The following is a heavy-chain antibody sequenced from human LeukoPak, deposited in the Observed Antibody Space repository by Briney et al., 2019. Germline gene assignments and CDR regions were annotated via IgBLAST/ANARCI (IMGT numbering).Heavy chain of an antibody. CDR1: GYTFTNYA. CDR2: IDTNTGNP. D-gene: IGHD3-10*01. J-gene: IGHJ6*04. Sequence: ASVKVSCKASGYTFTNYAINWVRQAPGQGLEWMGWIDTNTGNPTYAQGFTGRFVFSLDTSVSMAYLQITSLKAEDTAVYYCARRSMVQHLDVWGKGTTVTVSS. CDR3: ARRSMVQHLDV. V-gene: IGHV7-4-1*04.